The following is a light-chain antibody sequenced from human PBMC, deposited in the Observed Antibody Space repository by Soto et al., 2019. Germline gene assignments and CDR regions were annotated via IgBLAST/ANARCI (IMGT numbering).Light chain of an antibody. V-gene: IGKV3-11*01. J-gene: IGKJ5*01. CDR3: QQRSSWPS. CDR2: DAS. Sequence: EIVMTQSPATLSVSPGERATLSCRASQSVSSNLAWYQQKPGQAPRLLIYDASNRATGIPARFSGSGSGTDFTLTISSLEPEDFAVYHCQQRSSWPSFGQGTRLEIK. CDR1: QSVSSN.